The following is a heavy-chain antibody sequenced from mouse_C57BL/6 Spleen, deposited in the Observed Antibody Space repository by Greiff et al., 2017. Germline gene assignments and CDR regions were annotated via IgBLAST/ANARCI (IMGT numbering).Heavy chain of an antibody. J-gene: IGHJ3*01. Sequence: VTVVESGGGLVKPGGSLKLSCASPAFTFSDSGMSWVRQAPETGLEWVAYISSGSSTIYYAATVKGRFTISRDNAKNTLFLQMTSLRSEDTAMYYCARFPFAYWGQGTLVTVSA. CDR2: ISSGSSTI. CDR1: AFTFSDSG. V-gene: IGHV5-17*01. CDR3: ARFPFAY.